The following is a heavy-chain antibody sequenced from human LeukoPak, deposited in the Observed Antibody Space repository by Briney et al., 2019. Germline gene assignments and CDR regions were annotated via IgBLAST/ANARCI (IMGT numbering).Heavy chain of an antibody. J-gene: IGHJ4*02. D-gene: IGHD2-21*02. V-gene: IGHV3-48*01. CDR2: ISSSSSTI. CDR1: GFTFSSYS. CDR3: ASSVVVTRNY. Sequence: GGSLRLSCAASGFTFSSYSMNWVRQAPGKGLEWVSYISSSSSTIYYADSVKGRFTISRDNAKNSLYLQMNSPRAEDTAVYYCASSVVVTRNYWGQGTLVTVSS.